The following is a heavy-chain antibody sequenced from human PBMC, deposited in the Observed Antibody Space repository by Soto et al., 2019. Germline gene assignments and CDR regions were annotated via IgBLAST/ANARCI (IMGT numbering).Heavy chain of an antibody. J-gene: IGHJ4*02. Sequence: EVQLVESGGGLVQPGGSLRLSCAASGFSFSNHNMNWVRQAPGKGLEWISYISTSGSSINYADSVKGRFTISRDNAKNSPYLQMNSLRAEDTAVYYCARSGNYRLDCWGQGTLVTVSS. V-gene: IGHV3-48*01. CDR2: ISTSGSSI. CDR1: GFSFSNHN. D-gene: IGHD1-26*01. CDR3: ARSGNYRLDC.